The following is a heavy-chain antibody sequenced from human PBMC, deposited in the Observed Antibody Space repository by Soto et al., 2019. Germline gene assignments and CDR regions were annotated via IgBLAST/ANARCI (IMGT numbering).Heavy chain of an antibody. CDR1: GFTFSSYG. D-gene: IGHD3-22*01. CDR3: ASTYYYDSSGPVALDYYFDY. V-gene: IGHV3-33*01. J-gene: IGHJ4*02. CDR2: IWYDGSNK. Sequence: QVQLVESGGGVVQPGRSLRLSCAASGFTFSSYGMHWVRQAPGKGLEWVAVIWYDGSNKYYADSVKGRFTISRDNSKNTLYLQMNSLRAEDTAVYYCASTYYYDSSGPVALDYYFDYWGQGTLVTVSS.